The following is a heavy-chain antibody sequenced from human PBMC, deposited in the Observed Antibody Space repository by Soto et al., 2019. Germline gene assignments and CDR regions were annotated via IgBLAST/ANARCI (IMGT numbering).Heavy chain of an antibody. D-gene: IGHD2-15*01. Sequence: GGSLRLSCAASGFTFSSYAMSWVRQAPGKGLEWVSAVSGSGGSTYYADSVKGRFTISRDNSKNTLYLQMNSLRAEDTAVYYCAKLVRYCSGGSCYGRDIAKGRYFDYWGQGTLVTVSS. V-gene: IGHV3-23*01. J-gene: IGHJ4*02. CDR1: GFTFSSYA. CDR2: VSGSGGST. CDR3: AKLVRYCSGGSCYGRDIAKGRYFDY.